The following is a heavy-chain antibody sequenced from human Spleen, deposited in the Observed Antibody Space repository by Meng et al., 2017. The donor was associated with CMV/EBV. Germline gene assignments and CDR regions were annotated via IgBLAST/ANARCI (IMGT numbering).Heavy chain of an antibody. Sequence: ASVKVSCKASGYTFTGYYMHWVRQAPGQGLEWMGWINPNSGGTKFAQKFQDRVTVTRDTSNTTAYMELSSLRSDDTAVYYCARGCSSTICRAPSPDYWGQGTLVTVSS. J-gene: IGHJ4*02. CDR2: INPNSGGT. D-gene: IGHD2-2*01. CDR3: ARGCSSTICRAPSPDY. CDR1: GYTFTGYY. V-gene: IGHV1-2*02.